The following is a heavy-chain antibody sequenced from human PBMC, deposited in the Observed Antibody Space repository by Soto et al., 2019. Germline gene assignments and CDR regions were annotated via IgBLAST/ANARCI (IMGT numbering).Heavy chain of an antibody. CDR3: ARAPDYGDYRYYYYYGMDV. V-gene: IGHV1-69*12. CDR2: IIPIFGTA. J-gene: IGHJ6*02. D-gene: IGHD4-17*01. Sequence: QVQLVQSGAEVKKPGSSVKVSCKASGGTFSSYAISWVRQAPGQGLEWMGGIIPIFGTANYAQKFQGRVTITADESTSTAYMDLSSLRSEDTAVYYCARAPDYGDYRYYYYYGMDVWGQGTTVTVSS. CDR1: GGTFSSYA.